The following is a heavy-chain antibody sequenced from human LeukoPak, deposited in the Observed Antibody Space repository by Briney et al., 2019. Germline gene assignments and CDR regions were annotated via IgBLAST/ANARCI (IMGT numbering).Heavy chain of an antibody. V-gene: IGHV4-59*11. D-gene: IGHD5-24*01. Sequence: SETLSLTCTVSDGSISGHYWSWIPQPPGKGLEWIGYIHSSGSSNYNPSLKSRVTISVDTSKNQFSLKVYSVTAADTAVYYCERYGDGYRYDSWGQGVLVTVSS. CDR2: IHSSGSS. CDR3: ERYGDGYRYDS. CDR1: DGSISGHY. J-gene: IGHJ5*01.